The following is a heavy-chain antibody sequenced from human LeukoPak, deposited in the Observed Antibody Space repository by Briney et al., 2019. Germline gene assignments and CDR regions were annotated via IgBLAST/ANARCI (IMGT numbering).Heavy chain of an antibody. Sequence: GGSLRLSCAGSGFTFNNQAMTWVRQAPGKGLEWVSGISDDGVRTYTADSLRGRFTISRDNSENTVYLQMNSLRVEDTAVYYCAKHLRDVLRFVEWPSENRKYDYNYINAWGSGTTVTVSS. D-gene: IGHD3-3*01. V-gene: IGHV3-23*01. J-gene: IGHJ6*03. CDR1: GFTFNNQA. CDR3: AKHLRDVLRFVEWPSENRKYDYNYINA. CDR2: ISDDGVRT.